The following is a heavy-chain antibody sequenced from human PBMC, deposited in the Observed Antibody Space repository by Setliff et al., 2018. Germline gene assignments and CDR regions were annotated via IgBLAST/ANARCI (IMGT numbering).Heavy chain of an antibody. CDR2: IHPSGST. CDR1: SDSISSGSYH. Sequence: LSLTCTVSSDSISSGSYHWSWIRKPAGKGLEWLGRIHPSGSTNYNPSLKSRVTISVDTSKNQFSLKVSSVTAADTAVYYCARTTGSTHNRLDPWGPGTLVTVSS. CDR3: ARTTGSTHNRLDP. J-gene: IGHJ5*02. V-gene: IGHV4-61*02. D-gene: IGHD1-1*01.